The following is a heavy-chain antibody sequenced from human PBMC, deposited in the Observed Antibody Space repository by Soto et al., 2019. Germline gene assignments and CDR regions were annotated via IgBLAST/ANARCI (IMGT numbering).Heavy chain of an antibody. D-gene: IGHD1-26*01. J-gene: IGHJ4*02. CDR3: AREGHGGTSYFDY. CDR2: IKQDGSEK. CDR1: GFTFSSYW. V-gene: IGHV3-7*01. Sequence: EGSLRRTCSASGFTFSSYWMSWVRQAPGKGLEWVANIKQDGSEKYYVDSVKGRFTISRANAKNSLYLQMNSLRAEDTAVYYFAREGHGGTSYFDYCCQGNLVTVSS.